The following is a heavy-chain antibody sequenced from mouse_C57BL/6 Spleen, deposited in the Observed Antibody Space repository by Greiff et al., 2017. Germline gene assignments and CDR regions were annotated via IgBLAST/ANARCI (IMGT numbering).Heavy chain of an antibody. CDR1: GYTFTSYW. J-gene: IGHJ2*01. CDR2: IYPGSGST. CDR3: ARGGNYGYDAGGFDY. D-gene: IGHD2-2*01. V-gene: IGHV1-55*01. Sequence: QVQLQQPGAELVKPGASVKMSCKASGYTFTSYWITWVKQRPGQGLEWIGDIYPGSGSTNYNEKFKSKATLTVDTSSSTAYMQLSSLTSEDSAVXYYARGGNYGYDAGGFDYWGQGTTLTVSS.